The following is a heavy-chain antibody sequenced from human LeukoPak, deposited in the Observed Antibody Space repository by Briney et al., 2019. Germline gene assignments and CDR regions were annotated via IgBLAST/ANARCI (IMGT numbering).Heavy chain of an antibody. CDR2: ISYDGSNK. D-gene: IGHD3-16*02. J-gene: IGHJ4*02. V-gene: IGHV3-30-3*01. CDR1: GFTFSSYA. CDR3: ARDQDLGESSLSFDY. Sequence: GGSLRLSCAASGFTFSSYAIHWVRQAPGKGLEWVAVISYDGSNKYYADSVKGRFTISRDNSKNTLSLQMNSLRAEDTAVYYCARDQDLGESSLSFDYWGQGTLVTVSS.